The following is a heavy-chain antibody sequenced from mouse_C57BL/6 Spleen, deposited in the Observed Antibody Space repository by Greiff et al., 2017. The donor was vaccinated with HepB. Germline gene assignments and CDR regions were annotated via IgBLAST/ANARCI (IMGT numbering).Heavy chain of an antibody. V-gene: IGHV1-80*01. CDR1: GYAFSSYW. D-gene: IGHD1-1*01. CDR2: IYPGDGDT. Sequence: QVQLKQSGAELVKPGASVKISCKASGYAFSSYWMNWVKQRPGKGLEWIGQIYPGDGDTNYNGKFKGKATLTADKSSSTAYMQLSSLTSEDSAVYFCARFSITTVVATNYFDDWGQGTTLTVSS. CDR3: ARFSITTVVATNYFDD. J-gene: IGHJ2*01.